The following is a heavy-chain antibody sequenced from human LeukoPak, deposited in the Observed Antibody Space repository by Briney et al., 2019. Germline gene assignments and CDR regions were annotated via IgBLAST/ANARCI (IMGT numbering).Heavy chain of an antibody. Sequence: GGSLRLSCAVSGFTFDDYAMPWVRQVPGKGLEWVSSISGRSDDIYYADSVQGRFTISRDNSKNSLYLQMKSLRAEDTALYYCARRGYHDYSGFDYWGQGTLVTVSS. CDR3: ARRGYHDYSGFDY. CDR2: ISGRSDDI. D-gene: IGHD1-26*01. J-gene: IGHJ4*02. CDR1: GFTFDDYA. V-gene: IGHV3-21*01.